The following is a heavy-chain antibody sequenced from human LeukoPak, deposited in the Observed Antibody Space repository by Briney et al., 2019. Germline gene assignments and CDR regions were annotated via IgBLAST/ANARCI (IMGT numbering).Heavy chain of an antibody. CDR1: GFIFDDYA. CDR2: ISGAGEI. D-gene: IGHD3-22*01. Sequence: GGSLRLSCAASGFIFDDYAMHWVRQAPGKGLEWVSLISGAGEIYYADSVKGRFTISRDNSKNTLYLQMNSLRAEDTAVYYCAKEYYYDSSGYWSPLYYFDYWGQGTLVTVSS. V-gene: IGHV3-43*02. CDR3: AKEYYYDSSGYWSPLYYFDY. J-gene: IGHJ4*02.